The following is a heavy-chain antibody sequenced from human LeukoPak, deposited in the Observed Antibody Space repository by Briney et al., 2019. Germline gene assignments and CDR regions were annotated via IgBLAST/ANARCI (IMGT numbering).Heavy chain of an antibody. CDR1: GGSISSYY. Sequence: PSETLSLTCTVSGGSISSYYWSWIRQPPGKGLEWIGYIYYSGSTNYNPSLKSRVTISVDTSKNQFSLKLSSVTAADTAVYYCARETSQKGAHYMDVWGKGTTFTISS. J-gene: IGHJ6*03. D-gene: IGHD3-16*01. V-gene: IGHV4-59*01. CDR3: ARETSQKGAHYMDV. CDR2: IYYSGST.